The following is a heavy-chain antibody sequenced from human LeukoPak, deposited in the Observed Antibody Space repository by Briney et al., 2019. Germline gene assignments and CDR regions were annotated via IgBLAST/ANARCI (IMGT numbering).Heavy chain of an antibody. Sequence: GASVKVSCKASGYTFTGYYMHWVRQAPGQGLEWMGWINPNSGGTNYAQKFQGRVTMTRDTSISTAYMELSRLRSDDTAVYYCAIAVAGTPHAFDIWGQGTMVTVSS. CDR3: AIAVAGTPHAFDI. V-gene: IGHV1-2*02. D-gene: IGHD6-19*01. CDR1: GYTFTGYY. CDR2: INPNSGGT. J-gene: IGHJ3*02.